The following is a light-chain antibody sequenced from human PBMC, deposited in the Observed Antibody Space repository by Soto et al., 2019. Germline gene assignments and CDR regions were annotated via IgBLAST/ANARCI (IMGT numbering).Light chain of an antibody. Sequence: EIVLTQSPATLSSFPGDRVTLSCRASQAVNTRLAWYQHKPGQAPRLLIFGASYRATGIPARFSGSGSGTEFNLTISSLQSEDFAVYFCQQYDDWLRLTFGGGT. V-gene: IGKV3D-15*01. CDR3: QQYDDWLRLT. J-gene: IGKJ4*01. CDR1: QAVNTR. CDR2: GAS.